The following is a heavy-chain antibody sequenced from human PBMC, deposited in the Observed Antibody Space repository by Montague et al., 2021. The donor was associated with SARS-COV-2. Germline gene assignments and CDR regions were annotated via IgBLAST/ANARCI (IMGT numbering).Heavy chain of an antibody. CDR2: IDWDDDK. CDR1: GFSLSTSGMC. V-gene: IGHV2-70*01. D-gene: IGHD3-9*01. J-gene: IGHJ4*02. CDR3: ARTYYDILTGYYTYDY. Sequence: PALVTPTQTLTLTCTFSGFSLSTSGMCVSWIRQPPGKALEWLALIDWDDDKYYSTSLKTRLTISKDTSKNQVVLTMTNMDPVDTATHYCARTYYDILTGYYTYDYWGQGTLVTVSS.